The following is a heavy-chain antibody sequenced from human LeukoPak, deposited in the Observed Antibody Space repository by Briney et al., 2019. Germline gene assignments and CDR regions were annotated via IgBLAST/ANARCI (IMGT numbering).Heavy chain of an antibody. J-gene: IGHJ5*02. CDR2: IYTSGST. CDR1: GGSISSYY. Sequence: SETLSLTCTVSGGSISSYYWSWIRQPAGKGLEWIGRIYTSGSTNYNPSLKSRVTISVDTSKNQFSLKLSSVTAADTAVYYCARLDSSRDWFDPWGQGTLVTVSS. CDR3: ARLDSSRDWFDP. V-gene: IGHV4-4*07. D-gene: IGHD6-13*01.